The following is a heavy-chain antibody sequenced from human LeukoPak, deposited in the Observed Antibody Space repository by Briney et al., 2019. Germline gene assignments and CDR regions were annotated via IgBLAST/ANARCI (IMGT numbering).Heavy chain of an antibody. CDR3: ARDLFSYSSWGYYFDY. CDR2: ISSSSRYI. J-gene: IGHJ4*02. V-gene: IGHV3-21*01. D-gene: IGHD6-13*01. Sequence: GGSLRLSCAASGFTFSSYSMNWVRQAPGKGLEWVSSISSSSRYIYYADSVKGRFTISRDKAKNSLYLQMNSLRAEDTAVYYCARDLFSYSSWGYYFDYWGQGTLVTVFS. CDR1: GFTFSSYS.